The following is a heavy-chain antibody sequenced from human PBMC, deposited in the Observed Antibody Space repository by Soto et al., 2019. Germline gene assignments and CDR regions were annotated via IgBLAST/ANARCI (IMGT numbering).Heavy chain of an antibody. CDR1: GFTFSNAW. Sequence: EVQLVESGGGLVKPGGSLRLSCAASGFTFSNAWMSWVRQAPGKGLEWVGRIKSKTDGGTTDYAAPVKGRFTISRDDSKNTLYLQMNTLKTEDTAVYYCTTDSDILTGYYKGTDYWGQGTLVTVSS. J-gene: IGHJ4*02. V-gene: IGHV3-15*01. D-gene: IGHD3-9*01. CDR2: IKSKTDGGTT. CDR3: TTDSDILTGYYKGTDY.